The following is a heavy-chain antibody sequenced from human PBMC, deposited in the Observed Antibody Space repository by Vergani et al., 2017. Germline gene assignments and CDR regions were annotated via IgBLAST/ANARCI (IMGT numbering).Heavy chain of an antibody. V-gene: IGHV1-24*01. D-gene: IGHD6-6*01. CDR3: ATVGGAEYSSSSFFDY. CDR2: FDPEDGET. Sequence: QVQLVQSGAEVKKPGASVKVSCKVSGYTLTELSMHWVRQAPGKGLGWMGGFDPEDGETIYAQKFQGRVTMTEDTSTDTAYMELSSLRSEDTAVYYCATVGGAEYSSSSFFDYWGQGTLVTVSS. CDR1: GYTLTELS. J-gene: IGHJ4*02.